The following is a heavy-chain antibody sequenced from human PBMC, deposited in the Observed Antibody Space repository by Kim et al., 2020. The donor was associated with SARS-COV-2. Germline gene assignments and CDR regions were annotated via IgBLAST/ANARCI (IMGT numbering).Heavy chain of an antibody. CDR3: ARGPLVPAAPDY. CDR1: GGSFSGYY. V-gene: IGHV4-34*01. Sequence: SETLSLTCAVYGGSFSGYYWSWIRQPPGKGLEWIGEINHSGSTNYNPSLKSRVTISVDTSKNQFSLKLSSVTAADTAVYYCARGPLVPAAPDYWGQGTLVTVSS. CDR2: INHSGST. J-gene: IGHJ4*02. D-gene: IGHD2-2*01.